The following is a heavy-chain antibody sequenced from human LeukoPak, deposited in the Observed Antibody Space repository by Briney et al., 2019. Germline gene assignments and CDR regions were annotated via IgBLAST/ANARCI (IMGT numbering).Heavy chain of an antibody. CDR2: ISGSGGTT. J-gene: IGHJ4*02. V-gene: IGHV3-23*01. CDR3: AKGSRSLRFGEAGDY. CDR1: GFTFSRYG. Sequence: GGSLRLSCAASGFTFSRYGMSWVRQAPGKGLEWVSSISGSGGTTYYADSVKGRFTLSRDNSKNTLYLQMNSLRAEDTAVYYCAKGSRSLRFGEAGDYWGQGTLVTVSS. D-gene: IGHD3-10*01.